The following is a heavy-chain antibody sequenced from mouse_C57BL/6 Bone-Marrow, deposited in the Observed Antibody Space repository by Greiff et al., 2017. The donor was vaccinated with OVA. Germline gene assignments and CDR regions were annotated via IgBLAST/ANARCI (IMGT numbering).Heavy chain of an antibody. CDR2: IYPGSGST. CDR1: GYTFTNYW. J-gene: IGHJ2*01. V-gene: IGHV1-55*01. D-gene: IGHD2-4*01. Sequence: QVQLQQPGAELVKPGASVKMSCKASGYTFTNYWITWVKQRPGQGLEWIGDIYPGSGSTNYNEKFKSKATLTVDTSSSTAYMQLSSLTSEDSAVYYCARPLYDYDYFDYWGQGTTLTVSS. CDR3: ARPLYDYDYFDY.